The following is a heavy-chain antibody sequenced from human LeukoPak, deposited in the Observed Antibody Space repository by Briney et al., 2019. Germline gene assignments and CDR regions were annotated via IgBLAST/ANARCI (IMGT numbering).Heavy chain of an antibody. D-gene: IGHD3-22*01. CDR2: IFSDGST. CDR1: GFTVSSNY. Sequence: PGGSLRLSCAASGFTVSSNYMSWVRQAPGKGLEWVSVIFSDGSTYYADSVKGRFTISRDNSKNTLYLQMNSLGAEDTAVYYCAKGRGGYPPYFDYWGQGTLVTVSS. CDR3: AKGRGGYPPYFDY. J-gene: IGHJ4*02. V-gene: IGHV3-66*02.